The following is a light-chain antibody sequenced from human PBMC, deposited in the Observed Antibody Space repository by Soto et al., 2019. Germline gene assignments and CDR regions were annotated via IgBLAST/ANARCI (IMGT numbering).Light chain of an antibody. CDR3: QQYGSSPIT. J-gene: IGKJ5*01. V-gene: IGKV3-20*01. CDR2: GAS. Sequence: EIVLTQSPGTLSLSPGERATLSCRASQSVSSSYLAWYQQKPGQAPMLLIYGASSRATGIPDRFSGSGSGTDFTLTISRLEPEDFAVYYCQQYGSSPITFGPGTRLEMK. CDR1: QSVSSSY.